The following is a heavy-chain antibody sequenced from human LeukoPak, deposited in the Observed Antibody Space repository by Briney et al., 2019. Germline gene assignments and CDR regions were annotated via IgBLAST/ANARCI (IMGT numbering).Heavy chain of an antibody. CDR2: IYYSGST. J-gene: IGHJ3*02. Sequence: SETLSLTCTVSGGSISSRSHYWGWIRQPPGKGLEWIGSIYYSGSTYSNPSLKSRVTISVDTSKNQFSLKLSSVTAADTAVYYCARLNNVLRFLEWPEDAFDIWGQGTMVTVSS. D-gene: IGHD3-3*01. CDR1: GGSISSRSHY. V-gene: IGHV4-39*01. CDR3: ARLNNVLRFLEWPEDAFDI.